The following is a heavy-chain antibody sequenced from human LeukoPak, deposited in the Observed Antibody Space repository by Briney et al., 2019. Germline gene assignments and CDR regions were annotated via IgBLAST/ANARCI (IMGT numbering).Heavy chain of an antibody. D-gene: IGHD6-19*01. CDR3: ARFPSGWYGSCDY. V-gene: IGHV3-23*01. J-gene: IGHJ4*02. CDR1: GFTFTSCA. CDR2: ISAGSDVI. Sequence: TGGSLRLSCAASGFTFTSCAMSWVRQAPGKGLEWVSAISAGSDVIYYADSVKGRFAISRDNSKNTVYLQMDSLRAEDTAVYYCARFPSGWYGSCDYWGQGTLVTVSS.